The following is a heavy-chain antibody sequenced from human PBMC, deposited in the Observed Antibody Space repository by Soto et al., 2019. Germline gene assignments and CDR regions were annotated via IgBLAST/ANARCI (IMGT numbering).Heavy chain of an antibody. V-gene: IGHV3-33*01. CDR1: GFTFSTHG. D-gene: IGHD1-26*01. CDR3: ARDTWIVSPITSLDH. CDR2: IWNDGNKK. Sequence: GGSLRLSRAAFGFTFSTHGMHWVRQAPGKGLEWVALIWNDGNKKDYADSVKGQFTISRDNSKNIVYLRMDSLRVEDTAVYFCARDTWIVSPITSLDHWGQGDLVTVSS. J-gene: IGHJ4*02.